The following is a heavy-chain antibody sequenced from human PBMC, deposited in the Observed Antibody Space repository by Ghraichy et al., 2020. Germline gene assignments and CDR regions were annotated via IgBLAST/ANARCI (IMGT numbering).Heavy chain of an antibody. CDR1: GFTFSSYG. J-gene: IGHJ4*02. V-gene: IGHV3-30*18. D-gene: IGHD3-10*01. Sequence: GESLNISCAVSGFTFSSYGMHWVRQAPGKGLEWVAFISHDGSYKDYADSVRGRFTISRDNSKNTLDLQMNSLRVEDTAVYYCAKGGSGSYSGQGFEYWRQGTLVTVSS. CDR2: ISHDGSYK. CDR3: AKGGSGSYSGQGFEY.